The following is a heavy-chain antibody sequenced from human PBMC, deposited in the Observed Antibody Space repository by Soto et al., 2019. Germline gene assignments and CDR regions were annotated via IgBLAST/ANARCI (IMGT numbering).Heavy chain of an antibody. V-gene: IGHV1-69*06. Sequence: SVKVSCKASGGTFSSYAISWVRQAPGQGLEWMGGIIPIFGTANYAQKFQGRVTITADKSTSTAYMELSSLRSEDTAVYYCAREGYPYSYDSSGYYYAHWGQGTLVTVSS. CDR2: IIPIFGTA. CDR1: GGTFSSYA. CDR3: AREGYPYSYDSSGYYYAH. J-gene: IGHJ4*02. D-gene: IGHD3-22*01.